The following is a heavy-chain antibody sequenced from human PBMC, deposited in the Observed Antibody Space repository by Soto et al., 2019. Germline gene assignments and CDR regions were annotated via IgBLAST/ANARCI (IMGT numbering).Heavy chain of an antibody. CDR1: GYSFTSYW. V-gene: IGHV5-51*01. Sequence: GESLKISCTGSGYSFTSYWIGWVRQMRVKGLEWMGIIYPGDSDTRYSPSFQGQVTISADKSISTAYLQWSSLKASDSAMFDCARKDIGGNSVDFWGQGTRVTVSS. CDR2: IYPGDSDT. CDR3: ARKDIGGNSVDF. J-gene: IGHJ4*02. D-gene: IGHD2-21*01.